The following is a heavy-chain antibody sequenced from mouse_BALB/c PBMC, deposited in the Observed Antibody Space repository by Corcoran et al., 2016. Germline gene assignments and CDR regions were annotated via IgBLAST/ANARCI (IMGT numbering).Heavy chain of an antibody. J-gene: IGHJ3*01. CDR1: GYSFTGYY. D-gene: IGHD1-1*01. Sequence: EVQLQQSGPELVKPGASVKISCKASGYSFTGYYMHWVKQSHVKSLEWIGRINPYNGATSYNQNFKDKASLTVDKSSSTADMELHSLTSEDSAVYYCARSRDGSRFAYWGQGTLVTVSA. CDR2: INPYNGAT. V-gene: IGHV1-26*01. CDR3: ARSRDGSRFAY.